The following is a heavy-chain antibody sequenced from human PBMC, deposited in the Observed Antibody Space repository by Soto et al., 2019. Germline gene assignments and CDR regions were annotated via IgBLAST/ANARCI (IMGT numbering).Heavy chain of an antibody. J-gene: IGHJ4*02. CDR1: GGIFSTYA. CDR2: IIPIFGTP. D-gene: IGHD3-10*01. Sequence: QVQLVQSGAEVKKPGSSVKVSCKAYGGIFSTYAIGWLRRAPGQGLEWMGGIIPIFGTPNYAQRFQGRVTITADESTSTAYMELSRLRSEDTAVYYCARDRDDYGSGNYYNRIDFWGQGTLVIVSS. V-gene: IGHV1-69*01. CDR3: ARDRDDYGSGNYYNRIDF.